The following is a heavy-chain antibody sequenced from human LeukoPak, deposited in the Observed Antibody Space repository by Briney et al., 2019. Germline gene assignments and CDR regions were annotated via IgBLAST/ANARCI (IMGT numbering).Heavy chain of an antibody. CDR3: ASRVSGWGKMDV. Sequence: PSETLSLTRTISGGSISSYYWNWIRQPPGKGLEWIGNVQYNGGTYYNPSLKSRVTISVDTSKNQFSLKLSSVTAADTAVYYCASRVSGWGKMDVWGQGTPVTVSS. J-gene: IGHJ6*02. CDR2: VQYNGGT. V-gene: IGHV4-59*08. D-gene: IGHD3-10*01. CDR1: GGSISSYY.